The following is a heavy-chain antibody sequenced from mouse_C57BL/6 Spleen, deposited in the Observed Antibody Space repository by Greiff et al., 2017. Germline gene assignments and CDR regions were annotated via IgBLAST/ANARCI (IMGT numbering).Heavy chain of an antibody. Sequence: QVQLKESGPELVKPGASVKISCKASGYAFSSSWMNWVKQRPGKGLEWIGRIYPGDGDTNYNGKFKGKATLTADKSSSTAYMQLSSLTSEDSAVYFCARGGPLPRFAYWGQGTLVTVSA. CDR1: GYAFSSSW. CDR3: ARGGPLPRFAY. J-gene: IGHJ3*01. V-gene: IGHV1-82*01. CDR2: IYPGDGDT.